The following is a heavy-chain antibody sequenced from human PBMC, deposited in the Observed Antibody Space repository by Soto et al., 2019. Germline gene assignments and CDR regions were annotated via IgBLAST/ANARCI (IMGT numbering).Heavy chain of an antibody. CDR2: ISDSGDST. CDR3: AKPHVTYYYYVVDV. Sequence: PGGSLRLSCAASGFTFSSYGMSWVRQAPGKGLEWVPGISDSGDSTYYADSVKGRFTISRDNSKNTLYLQMSSLRAEDTAVYYCAKPHVTYYYYVVDVWGQGAMVTVSS. CDR1: GFTFSSYG. D-gene: IGHD3-10*01. J-gene: IGHJ6*02. V-gene: IGHV3-23*01.